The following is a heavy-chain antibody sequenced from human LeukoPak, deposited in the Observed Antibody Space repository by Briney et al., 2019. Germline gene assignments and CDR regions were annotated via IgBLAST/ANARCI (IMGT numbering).Heavy chain of an antibody. CDR2: ISSSGSTI. CDR3: ARGGPGFLEWLVDYYYYGMDV. J-gene: IGHJ6*02. CDR1: GFTFSDYY. V-gene: IGHV3-11*01. D-gene: IGHD3-3*01. Sequence: GGSLRLSCAASGFTFSDYYMSWIRQAPGKGLEWVSYISSSGSTIYYADSVKGRFTISRDNAKNSLYLQMNSLRAEDTAVYYCARGGPGFLEWLVDYYYYGMDVWGQGTTVTVSS.